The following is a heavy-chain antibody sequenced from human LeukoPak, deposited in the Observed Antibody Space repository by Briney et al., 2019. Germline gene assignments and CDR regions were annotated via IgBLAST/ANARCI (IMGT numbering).Heavy chain of an antibody. CDR2: IYHSGST. Sequence: SETLSLTCTVSGGSISSGGYYWSWIRQPPGKGLEWIGYIYHSGSTYYNPSLKSRVTISVDRSKNQFSLKLSSVTAADTAVYYCAGGATLEYFQHWGQGTLVTVSS. CDR1: GGSISSGGYY. J-gene: IGHJ1*01. CDR3: AGGATLEYFQH. V-gene: IGHV4-30-2*01. D-gene: IGHD1-26*01.